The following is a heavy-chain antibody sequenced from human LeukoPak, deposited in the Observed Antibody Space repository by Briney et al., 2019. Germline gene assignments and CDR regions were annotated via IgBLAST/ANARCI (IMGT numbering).Heavy chain of an antibody. CDR3: AREAQWLVYYFDY. Sequence: PGGSLRLSCAASGFTFSSYWMHWVRHAPGKGLVWVSRINTDGSSTSYADSVKGRFTISRDNAKNTLYLQMNSLRAEDTAVYYCAREAQWLVYYFDYWGQGTLVTVSS. D-gene: IGHD6-19*01. J-gene: IGHJ4*02. V-gene: IGHV3-74*01. CDR1: GFTFSSYW. CDR2: INTDGSST.